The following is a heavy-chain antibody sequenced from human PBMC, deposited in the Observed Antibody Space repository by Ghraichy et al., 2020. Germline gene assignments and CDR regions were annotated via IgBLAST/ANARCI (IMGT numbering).Heavy chain of an antibody. D-gene: IGHD3-22*01. J-gene: IGHJ6*02. CDR2: TSYDGSNK. CDR3: AKERDSSGYYSFRGDYYGMDV. V-gene: IGHV3-30*18. CDR1: GFTFSRYG. Sequence: GGSLGLSCAASGFTFSRYGMHWVRQAPGKGLEWVAVTSYDGSNKYYADSVKGRFTISRDNSKNTLYLQMNSLRAEDTAVYYCAKERDSSGYYSFRGDYYGMDVWGQGTTVTVSS.